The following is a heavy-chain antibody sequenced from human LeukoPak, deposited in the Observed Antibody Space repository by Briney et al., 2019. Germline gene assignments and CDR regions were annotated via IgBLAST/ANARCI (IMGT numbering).Heavy chain of an antibody. J-gene: IGHJ3*02. D-gene: IGHD6-25*01. Sequence: ASVKVSCKTSGYAFTGYYIHWVRQAPGQGLEWMGRINPNSGGTNYAQKFQGRVTMTRDTSISTAYMELNRLTYDDTAVYYCVRVGGYTKSRHALDIWGQGTMVTVSS. CDR2: INPNSGGT. CDR3: VRVGGYTKSRHALDI. V-gene: IGHV1-2*06. CDR1: GYAFTGYY.